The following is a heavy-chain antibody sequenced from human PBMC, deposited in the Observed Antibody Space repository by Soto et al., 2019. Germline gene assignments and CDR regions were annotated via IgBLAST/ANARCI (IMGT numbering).Heavy chain of an antibody. V-gene: IGHV4-59*08. CDR3: ARVWPTEGPYFDY. D-gene: IGHD2-21*01. Sequence: PSETLSLTCTVSGGSISSYYWSWIRQPPGKGLEWIGYIYYSGSTNYNPSLKSRVTISVDTSKNQFSLKLSSVTAADTAVYYCARVWPTEGPYFDYWGQGTLVTVSS. CDR2: IYYSGST. CDR1: GGSISSYY. J-gene: IGHJ4*02.